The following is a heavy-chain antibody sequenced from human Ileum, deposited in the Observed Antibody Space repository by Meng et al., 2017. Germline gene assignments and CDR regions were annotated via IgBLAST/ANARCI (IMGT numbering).Heavy chain of an antibody. J-gene: IGHJ4*02. D-gene: IGHD1-1*01. CDR1: GYTFTTYG. CDR2: MSTDKGNT. Sequence: QVQLVQSGAEVKKPGASVKVSCKASGYTFTTYGISWVRQAPGQGLEWMGWMSTDKGNTNYAQKFQGRVTMTRDTSTSTAYMELRSLRSDDTAVYYCAREGAYNGGDYWGQGTLVTVLL. CDR3: AREGAYNGGDY. V-gene: IGHV1-18*01.